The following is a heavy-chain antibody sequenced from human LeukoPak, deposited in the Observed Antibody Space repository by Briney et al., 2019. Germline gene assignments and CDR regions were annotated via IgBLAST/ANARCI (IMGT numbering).Heavy chain of an antibody. J-gene: IGHJ4*02. D-gene: IGHD1-26*01. CDR1: GFTLSSSA. CDR3: AKHQRWESPHYLDS. CDR2: ISASGGST. V-gene: IGHV3-23*01. Sequence: GRSLRLSCAASGFTLSSSAMSWVRQVPGKGLEWVSGISASGGSTSYADSVRGRFTISRDNSKNTLYVQMNSLRDEDTAVYYCAKHQRWESPHYLDSWGQGTLVTVSS.